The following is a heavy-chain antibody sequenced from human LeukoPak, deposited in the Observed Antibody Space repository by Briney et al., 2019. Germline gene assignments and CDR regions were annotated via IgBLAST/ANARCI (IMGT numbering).Heavy chain of an antibody. V-gene: IGHV1-2*02. J-gene: IGHJ6*03. D-gene: IGHD6-6*01. Sequence: ASVKVSCKASGYTFTGYYMHWVRQAPGQGLEWMGWINPNSGGTNYAQKFQGRVTMTRDTSISTAYMELSRLRSDDPAVYYCSSSPYYYYYYMDVWGKGTTVTVSS. CDR2: INPNSGGT. CDR1: GYTFTGYY. CDR3: SSSPYYYYYYMDV.